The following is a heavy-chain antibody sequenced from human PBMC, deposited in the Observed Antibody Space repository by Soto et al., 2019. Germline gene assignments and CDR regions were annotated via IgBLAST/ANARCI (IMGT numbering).Heavy chain of an antibody. Sequence: LGGSLRLSCAASGFTFSSYSMNWVRQAPGKGLEWVSSISSSNSYIYYADSVKGRFTISRDNAKNSLYLQMNSLRAEDTAVYYCARDLSSLRQGDVFDIWGQGTMVTVSS. V-gene: IGHV3-21*01. J-gene: IGHJ3*02. CDR2: ISSSNSYI. CDR3: ARDLSSLRQGDVFDI. CDR1: GFTFSSYS.